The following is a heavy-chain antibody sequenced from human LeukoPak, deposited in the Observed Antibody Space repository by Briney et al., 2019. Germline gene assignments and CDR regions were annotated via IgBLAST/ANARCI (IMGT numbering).Heavy chain of an antibody. Sequence: ASVKVSCKASGYTFTSYDINWVRQATGQGLEWMGMINPSGGSTSYAQKFQGRVTMTRDTSTSIVYMDLSSLTSEDTAVHYCARDHFYGSGSSHPAFDYWGQGTLVTVSS. CDR3: ARDHFYGSGSSHPAFDY. D-gene: IGHD3-10*01. V-gene: IGHV1-46*01. CDR2: INPSGGST. CDR1: GYTFTSYD. J-gene: IGHJ4*02.